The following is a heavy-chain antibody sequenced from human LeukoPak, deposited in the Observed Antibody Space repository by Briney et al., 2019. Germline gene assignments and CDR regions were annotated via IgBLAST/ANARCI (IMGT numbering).Heavy chain of an antibody. CDR3: SRNGLVDFDY. CDR1: GFAFDDFA. CDR2: IRRRAYGGAA. Sequence: PGGSLRLSCTTSGFAFDDFAMSWVRQPAGKGLEWVGFIRRRAYGGAAEYAASVKDRFIISRDDSKGIAYLQMNSLKTEDTAVYYCSRNGLVDFDYWGQGSRVIVSP. J-gene: IGHJ4*02. V-gene: IGHV3-49*04.